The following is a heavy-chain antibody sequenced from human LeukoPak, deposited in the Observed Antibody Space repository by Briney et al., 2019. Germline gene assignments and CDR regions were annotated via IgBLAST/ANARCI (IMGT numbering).Heavy chain of an antibody. D-gene: IGHD3-22*01. V-gene: IGHV4-34*01. CDR2: INHSGST. CDR3: ARGVGYYDSSGYPPSFDY. J-gene: IGHJ4*02. CDR1: GGSFSGYY. Sequence: PSETLSLTCAVYGGSFSGYYWSWIRQPPGKGLEWIGEINHSGSTNYNPSLKSRVTISVDTSKNQFSLKLSSVTAADTAVYYCARGVGYYDSSGYPPSFDYWGQGTLVTVSS.